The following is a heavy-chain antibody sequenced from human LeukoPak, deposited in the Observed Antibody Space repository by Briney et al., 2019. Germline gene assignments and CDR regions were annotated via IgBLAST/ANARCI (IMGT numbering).Heavy chain of an antibody. V-gene: IGHV3-30*18. Sequence: PGGSLRLSCAASGFTFSSYGMHWVRQAPGKGLEWVAVISYDGSNKYYADSVKGRFTISRDNSKNTLYLQMNGLRAEDTAVYYCAKDWGMVRGVINLFDYWGQGTLVTVSS. CDR3: AKDWGMVRGVINLFDY. J-gene: IGHJ4*02. CDR2: ISYDGSNK. D-gene: IGHD3-10*01. CDR1: GFTFSSYG.